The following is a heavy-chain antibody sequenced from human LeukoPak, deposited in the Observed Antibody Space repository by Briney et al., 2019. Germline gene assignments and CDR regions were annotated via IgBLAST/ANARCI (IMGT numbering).Heavy chain of an antibody. V-gene: IGHV4-59*01. CDR1: GGSISSYY. CDR3: ARLKYHYDSSGYRAEYFQH. D-gene: IGHD3-22*01. Sequence: SETLSLTCTVSGGSISSYYWSWIRQPPGKGLEWIGYIYYSGSTNYNPSLKSRVTISVDTSENQFSVKLSSVTAADTAVYYCARLKYHYDSSGYRAEYFQHWGQGTLVTVSS. J-gene: IGHJ1*01. CDR2: IYYSGST.